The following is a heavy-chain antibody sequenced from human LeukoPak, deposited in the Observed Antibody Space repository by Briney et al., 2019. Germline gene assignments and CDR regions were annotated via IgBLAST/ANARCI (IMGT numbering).Heavy chain of an antibody. CDR1: GSSISNGFF. V-gene: IGHV4-38-2*02. J-gene: IGHJ4*02. CDR2: IQNGGDS. CDR3: ARGMGRFCTSSSCYLSFVY. D-gene: IGHD2-2*01. Sequence: SETLSLTCNVSGSSISNGFFWAWTRQSPGKGLEWIGSIQNGGDSYYNPSLKRRTTMSVDTSKNQFSLKLTSVTAADTAVFYCARGMGRFCTSSSCYLSFVYWGQGTLVTVSS.